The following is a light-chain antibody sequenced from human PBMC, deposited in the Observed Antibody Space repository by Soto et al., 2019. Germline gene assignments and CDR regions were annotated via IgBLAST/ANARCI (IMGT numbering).Light chain of an antibody. V-gene: IGKV1-39*01. CDR1: QSISSY. J-gene: IGKJ4*01. CDR3: QQTYTTPFT. CDR2: VGS. Sequence: DIQRTQSPSALSASVGDRVTITCRASQSISSYLSWYQQKPGKAPKRLIYVGSTLQSGVPSRFSGSGSGTDFTLTISRLQPEDFATYFCQQTYTTPFTFGGGTKVDVK.